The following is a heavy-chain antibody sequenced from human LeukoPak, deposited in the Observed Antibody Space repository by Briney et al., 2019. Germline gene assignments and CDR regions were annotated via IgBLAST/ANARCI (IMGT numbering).Heavy chain of an antibody. CDR1: GFTFSSYA. J-gene: IGHJ4*02. Sequence: GGSLRLSCAASGFTFSSYAMHWVRQAPGKGLEWVAVISYDGSNKYYADSVKGRFTISRHNSKNTLYLQMNSLRAEDTAVYYCARDGYSYAIDYWGQGTLVTVSS. D-gene: IGHD5-18*01. CDR2: ISYDGSNK. CDR3: ARDGYSYAIDY. V-gene: IGHV3-30-3*01.